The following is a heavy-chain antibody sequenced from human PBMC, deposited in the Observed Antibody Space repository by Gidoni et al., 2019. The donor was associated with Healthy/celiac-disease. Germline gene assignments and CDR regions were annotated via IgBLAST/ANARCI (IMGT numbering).Heavy chain of an antibody. J-gene: IGHJ3*02. CDR1: GGSISSSSYY. CDR2: IYYSGST. CDR3: ARRIGATDDAFDI. V-gene: IGHV4-39*01. D-gene: IGHD3-16*01. Sequence: QLQLQESGPGLVKPSETLSLTCTVSGGSISSSSYYWGWIRQPPGKGLEWIGSIYYSGSTYYNPSLKSRVTISVDTSKNQFSLKLSSVTAADTAVYYCARRIGATDDAFDIWGQGTMVTVSS.